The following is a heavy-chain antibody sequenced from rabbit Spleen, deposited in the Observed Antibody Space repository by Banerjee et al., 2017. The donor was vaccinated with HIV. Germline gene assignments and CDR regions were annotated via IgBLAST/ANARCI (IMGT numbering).Heavy chain of an antibody. D-gene: IGHD8-1*01. Sequence: LVESGGGLVKPGASLTLTCTASGFSFSSSYDMCWVRQAPGKGLEWIGCIYTGNAKTYYASWARGRFTISKTSSTTVTLQMTSLTAADTATYFCARDAGSYDYIDVYFNLWGQGTLVTVS. CDR2: IYTGNAKT. V-gene: IGHV1S40*01. J-gene: IGHJ4*01. CDR1: GFSFSSSYD. CDR3: ARDAGSYDYIDVYFNL.